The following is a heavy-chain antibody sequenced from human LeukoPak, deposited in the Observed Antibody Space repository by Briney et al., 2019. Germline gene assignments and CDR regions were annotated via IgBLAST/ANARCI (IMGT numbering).Heavy chain of an antibody. CDR2: IKQDGSEK. V-gene: IGHV3-7*01. CDR1: GFTFSSYR. Sequence: GGSLRLSCADSGFTFSSYRMSWVRQAPGKGLEWVANIKQDGSEKYYVDSVKGRFTISRDNAKNSLYLQMNSLRAEDTAVYYCARAGSSSPRSGGYYYYYMDVWGKGTTVTVSS. D-gene: IGHD6-6*01. CDR3: ARAGSSSPRSGGYYYYYMDV. J-gene: IGHJ6*03.